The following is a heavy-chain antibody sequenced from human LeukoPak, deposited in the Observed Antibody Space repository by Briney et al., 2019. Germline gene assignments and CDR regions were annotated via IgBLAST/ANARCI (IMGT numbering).Heavy chain of an antibody. Sequence: PSETLSLTCSVSGDSITGYSWSWIRQTPGKGLEWIGYIYYNGDTHYNPSLNSRLSMSVDTPNKQFSLNLRSVTAADTAVYYCASFSYDSSGYQDYWGQGTLVTVSS. J-gene: IGHJ4*02. CDR2: IYYNGDT. D-gene: IGHD3-22*01. V-gene: IGHV4-59*01. CDR3: ASFSYDSSGYQDY. CDR1: GDSITGYS.